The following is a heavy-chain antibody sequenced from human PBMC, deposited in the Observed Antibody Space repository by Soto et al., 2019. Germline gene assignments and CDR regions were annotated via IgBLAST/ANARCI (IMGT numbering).Heavy chain of an antibody. CDR3: ARGVEYDSSGFYVD. V-gene: IGHV1-69*01. Sequence: QVQLVQSGAEVKKPGSSVKVSCKASGGTFSNYGISWVRQAPGQGLEWMGGIIRIFGTTNYAQKFQGRVTITADQSTSTANMELSSLRSEDTAVYYCARGVEYDSSGFYVDWGQGTLVTVSS. D-gene: IGHD3-22*01. CDR1: GGTFSNYG. CDR2: IIRIFGTT. J-gene: IGHJ4*02.